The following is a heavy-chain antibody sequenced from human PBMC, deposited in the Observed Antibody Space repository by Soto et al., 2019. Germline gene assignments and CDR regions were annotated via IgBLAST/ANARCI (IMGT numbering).Heavy chain of an antibody. V-gene: IGHV4-4*07. D-gene: IGHD3-16*01. CDR3: AGDYSVQIWFWGGFDP. CDR2: IYGSGSV. CDR1: GGSISGYY. J-gene: IGHJ5*02. Sequence: QVQLQESGPRLVQPSETLSLICSVSGGSISGYYWSWIRQPAGKGLEWIGRIYGSGSVDYHPSLKRRGHLSVDPAKNHFFLKVGSVAGADPAVVYCAGDYSVQIWFWGGFDPWGQGILVTVSA.